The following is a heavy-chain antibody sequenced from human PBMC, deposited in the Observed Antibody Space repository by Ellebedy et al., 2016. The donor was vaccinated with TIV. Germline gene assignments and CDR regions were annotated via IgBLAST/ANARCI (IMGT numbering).Heavy chain of an antibody. D-gene: IGHD3-16*01. V-gene: IGHV4-34*01. Sequence: SETLSLXXAVYGGSFSGYFWTWIRQSPGKGLEWIGEINHSGTTNYNPSFQSRVSISVDTSKNQFSLKVRAVTAADTAVYYCARGRTTMITQPNYVDWWGQGNLVTVSS. CDR1: GGSFSGYF. CDR3: ARGRTTMITQPNYVDW. J-gene: IGHJ4*02. CDR2: INHSGTT.